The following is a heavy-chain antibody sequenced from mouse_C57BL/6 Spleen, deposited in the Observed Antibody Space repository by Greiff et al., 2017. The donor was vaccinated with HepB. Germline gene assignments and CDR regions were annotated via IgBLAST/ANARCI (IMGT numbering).Heavy chain of an antibody. D-gene: IGHD2-5*01. CDR1: GFTFSSYG. CDR2: ISSGGSYT. CDR3: ARLNYSNSYFDY. J-gene: IGHJ2*01. Sequence: EVKVVESGGDLVKPGGSLKLSCAASGFTFSSYGMSWVRQTPDKRLEWVATISSGGSYTYYPDSVKGRFTISRDNAKNTLYLQMSSLKSEDTAMYYCARLNYSNSYFDYWGQGTTLTVSS. V-gene: IGHV5-6*01.